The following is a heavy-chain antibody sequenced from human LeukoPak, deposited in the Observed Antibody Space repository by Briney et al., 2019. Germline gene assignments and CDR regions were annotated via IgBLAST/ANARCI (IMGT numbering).Heavy chain of an antibody. D-gene: IGHD4-17*01. Sequence: GGSPRLSCAASGISFSSYGMHWVRQAPGKGLEWVSALRGSGVSTYYADSVKGRFTISRDNSKNTLYLQMNSLRAEDTAVYYCAKEDPDYDYYYYGGDVWGQGTTVTVSS. CDR3: AKEDPDYDYYYYGGDV. J-gene: IGHJ6*02. CDR2: LRGSGVST. CDR1: GISFSSYG. V-gene: IGHV3-23*01.